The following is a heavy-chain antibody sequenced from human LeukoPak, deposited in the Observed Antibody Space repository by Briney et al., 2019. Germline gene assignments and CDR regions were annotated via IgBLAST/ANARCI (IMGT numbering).Heavy chain of an antibody. CDR3: ARSRVDIVATMEY. Sequence: SETLSLTCAVYGGSFSGYYWSWVRQPPGKGLEWIGEINHSGSTNYNPSLKSRVTISVDTSKNQFSLKLSSVTAADTAVYYCARSRVDIVATMEYWGQGTLVTVSS. CDR1: GGSFSGYY. CDR2: INHSGST. D-gene: IGHD5-12*01. J-gene: IGHJ4*02. V-gene: IGHV4-34*01.